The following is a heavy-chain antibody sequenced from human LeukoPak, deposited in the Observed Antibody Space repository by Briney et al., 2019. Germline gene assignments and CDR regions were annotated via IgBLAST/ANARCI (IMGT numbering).Heavy chain of an antibody. V-gene: IGHV1-18*01. D-gene: IGHD3-10*01. Sequence: VASVKVSCKASGYTFTSYGISWVRQAPGQGLEWVGWISAYNGNTNYAQKLQGRVTMTTDTSTSTAYMELRSLRSDDTAVYYCARKVTMVRGIISSKTQSYYGMDVWSQGTTVTVSS. CDR2: ISAYNGNT. J-gene: IGHJ6*02. CDR1: GYTFTSYG. CDR3: ARKVTMVRGIISSKTQSYYGMDV.